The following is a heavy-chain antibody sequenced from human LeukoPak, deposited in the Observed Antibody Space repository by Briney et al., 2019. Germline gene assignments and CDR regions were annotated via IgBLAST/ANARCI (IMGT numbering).Heavy chain of an antibody. CDR3: AREERLEWFIDY. CDR1: GFTFSSYA. D-gene: IGHD3-3*01. Sequence: GGSLRLSCAASGFTFSSYAMSWVRQAPGKGLEWVSIIYAGGSTYYADSMKGRFTISRDNSKNTVYPQMNNLRVEDTAVYYCAREERLEWFIDYWGQGTLVTVSS. CDR2: IYAGGST. V-gene: IGHV3-53*01. J-gene: IGHJ4*02.